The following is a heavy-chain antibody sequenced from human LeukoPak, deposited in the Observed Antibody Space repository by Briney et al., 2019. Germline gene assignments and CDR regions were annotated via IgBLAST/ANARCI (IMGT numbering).Heavy chain of an antibody. D-gene: IGHD3-22*01. CDR1: GGSISSYY. CDR3: ARDKGEYYDSSGYLDY. V-gene: IGHV4-59*01. Sequence: PSETLSLTCTVSGGSISSYYWSWIRQPPGKGLEWIGYIYYNGNTNYNPSLKSRVTISVDTSKNQFSLKLSSVTAADTAMYYCARDKGEYYDSSGYLDYWGQGTLVTVSS. J-gene: IGHJ4*02. CDR2: IYYNGNT.